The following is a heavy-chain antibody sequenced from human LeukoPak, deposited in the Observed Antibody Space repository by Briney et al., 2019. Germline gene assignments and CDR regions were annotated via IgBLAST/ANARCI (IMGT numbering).Heavy chain of an antibody. CDR2: IYSGGST. Sequence: PGGSLRLSCAASGFTVSSSYMSWVRQAPGKGLVWVSVIYSGGSTYYADSVKGRFTISRDNSKNTLYLQMNSLRAEDTAVYYCARATYYYDTSGYYYWGQGTLVTVSS. D-gene: IGHD3-22*01. CDR3: ARATYYYDTSGYYY. J-gene: IGHJ4*02. V-gene: IGHV3-53*01. CDR1: GFTVSSSY.